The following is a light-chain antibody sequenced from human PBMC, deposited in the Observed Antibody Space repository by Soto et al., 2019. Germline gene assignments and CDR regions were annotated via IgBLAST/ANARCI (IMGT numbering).Light chain of an antibody. CDR3: QQSYITPLT. CDR1: QSISSY. J-gene: IGKJ1*01. V-gene: IGKV1-39*01. CDR2: AAS. Sequence: DIQMTQSPSSLSASVGDRVTITCRASQSISSYLNRYQQKPGKAPKLLIYAASSLQSGVPSRFSGSGSGTDFTLTIISLQPEDFATYYCQQSYITPLTFGQGTKVEIK.